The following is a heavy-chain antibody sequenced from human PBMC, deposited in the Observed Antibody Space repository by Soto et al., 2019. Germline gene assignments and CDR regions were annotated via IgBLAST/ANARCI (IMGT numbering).Heavy chain of an antibody. Sequence: RGSLRLSCAASGFTFSDYYMSWIRQAPGKGLEWVSYISSSGSTIYYADSVKGRFTISRDNAKNSLYLQMNSLRAEDTAVYYCARDHPEYDFWSGLLGFDPWGQGTLVTVSS. CDR3: ARDHPEYDFWSGLLGFDP. D-gene: IGHD3-3*01. J-gene: IGHJ5*02. V-gene: IGHV3-11*01. CDR1: GFTFSDYY. CDR2: ISSSGSTI.